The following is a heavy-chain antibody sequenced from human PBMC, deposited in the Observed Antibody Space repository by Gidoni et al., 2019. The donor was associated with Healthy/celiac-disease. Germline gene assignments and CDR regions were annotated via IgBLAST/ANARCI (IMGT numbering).Heavy chain of an antibody. Sequence: QVTLKESGPVLVKPTETLTLTCTVSGFSLSNARMGVSWIRQPPGKALEWLAHIFSNDEKSYSTSLKSRLTISKDTSKSQVVLTMTNMDPVDTATYYCARVVPPLLEWLLYDDDYYYGMDVWGQGTTVTVSS. V-gene: IGHV2-26*01. CDR3: ARVVPPLLEWLLYDDDYYYGMDV. D-gene: IGHD3-3*01. J-gene: IGHJ6*02. CDR1: GFSLSNARMG. CDR2: IFSNDEK.